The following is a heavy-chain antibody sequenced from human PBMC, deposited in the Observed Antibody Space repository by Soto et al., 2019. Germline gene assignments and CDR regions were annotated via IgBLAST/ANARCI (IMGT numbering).Heavy chain of an antibody. V-gene: IGHV3-21*01. D-gene: IGHD6-6*01. CDR1: GFTFSSYS. Sequence: GGSLRLSCAASGFTFSSYSMNWVRQAPGKGLEWVSSISSSSSYIYYAGSVKGRLTISRDNAKNSLYLQMNSLRAEDTAVYYCARDRREYSSSSRRNYYYYGMDVWGQGTTVTVSS. J-gene: IGHJ6*02. CDR2: ISSSSSYI. CDR3: ARDRREYSSSSRRNYYYYGMDV.